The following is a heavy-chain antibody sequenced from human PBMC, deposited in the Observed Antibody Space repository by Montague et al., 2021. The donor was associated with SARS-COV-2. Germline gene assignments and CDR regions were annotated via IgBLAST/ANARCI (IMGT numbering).Heavy chain of an antibody. CDR3: ARTLRDICDS. J-gene: IGHJ4*02. Sequence: PALVKPTQTLTLTCTFSGFSLITTEEWVTWIRQSPGKTLEWLALIDGSDYKYYNSSLKTRLTISKDTSKKQVILTMANMDPVDTGTYFCARTLRDICDSWGQGTLVTVSS. CDR1: GFSLITTEEW. CDR2: IDGSDYK. V-gene: IGHV2-70*01.